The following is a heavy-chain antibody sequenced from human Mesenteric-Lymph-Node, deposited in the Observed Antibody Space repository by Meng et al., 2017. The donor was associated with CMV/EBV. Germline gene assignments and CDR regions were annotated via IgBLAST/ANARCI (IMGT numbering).Heavy chain of an antibody. J-gene: IGHJ4*02. V-gene: IGHV4-34*01. D-gene: IGHD3-9*01. CDR2: INHSGST. CDR3: ARGSSYDILTGYFDY. Sequence: QGQLHQWCAGLLKPSETLSVTGAVYGGSFSGYYWNWIRQSPEKGLEWIGEINHSGSTTYNPSFTSRIIISVDTSTNQISLNMSSVTAADTAVYYCARGSSYDILTGYFDYWGQGALVTVSS. CDR1: GGSFSGYY.